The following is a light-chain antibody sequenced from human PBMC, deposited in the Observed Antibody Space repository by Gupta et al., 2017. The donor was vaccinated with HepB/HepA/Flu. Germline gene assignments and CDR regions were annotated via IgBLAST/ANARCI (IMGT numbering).Light chain of an antibody. CDR3: SSYTGSRSGV. CDR2: DVS. Sequence: QSALTPPASVSGSPGQSITISCIGTNNDYVSWYQQHPGKAHKLMIYDVSNRPSGISDRFSGSKSGNTASLAISGLQTEDEADYYCSSYTGSRSGVFGGGTKLTVL. V-gene: IGLV2-14*03. CDR1: NNDY. J-gene: IGLJ3*02.